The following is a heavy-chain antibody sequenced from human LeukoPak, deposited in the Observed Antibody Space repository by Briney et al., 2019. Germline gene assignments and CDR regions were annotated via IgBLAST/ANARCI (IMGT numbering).Heavy chain of an antibody. CDR2: ISYDGSNK. CDR1: GFTFSSYG. Sequence: GGSLRLSCAASGFTFSSYGMHWVRQAPGKGLEWVAVISYDGSNKYYADSVKGRFTISRDNSKNTLYLQTNSLRAEDTAVYYCAKRSGSYYGDLDYWGQGTLVTVSS. V-gene: IGHV3-30*18. D-gene: IGHD1-26*01. J-gene: IGHJ4*02. CDR3: AKRSGSYYGDLDY.